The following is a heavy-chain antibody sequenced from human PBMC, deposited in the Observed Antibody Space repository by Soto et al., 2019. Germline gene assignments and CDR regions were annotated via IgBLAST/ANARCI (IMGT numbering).Heavy chain of an antibody. V-gene: IGHV4-61*01. CDR1: CGSVGSGSYY. CDR3: ARDEANYGAHFDY. J-gene: IGHJ4*02. D-gene: IGHD4-17*01. Sequence: PSETLSLTCTVSCGSVGSGSYYWSWIRQPPGKGLEWIGYIYYSGSTNYNPSLKSRVTISVDTSKNQFSLKLSSVTAADTAVYYCARDEANYGAHFDYWGQGTLVTVSS. CDR2: IYYSGST.